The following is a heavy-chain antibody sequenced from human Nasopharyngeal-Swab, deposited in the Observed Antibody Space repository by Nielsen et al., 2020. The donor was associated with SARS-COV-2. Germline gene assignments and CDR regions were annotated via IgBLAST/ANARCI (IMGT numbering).Heavy chain of an antibody. J-gene: IGHJ6*02. CDR3: ARGLLWFGELLGYYYYGMDV. CDR1: GFTFSDYY. V-gene: IGHV3-11*04. D-gene: IGHD3-10*01. Sequence: GESLKISCAASGFTFSDYYMSWIRQAPGKGLEWVSYISSSGSTIYYADSVKGRFTISRDNAKNSLYLQMNSLRAEDTAVYYCARGLLWFGELLGYYYYGMDVWGQGTTVTVSS. CDR2: ISSSGSTI.